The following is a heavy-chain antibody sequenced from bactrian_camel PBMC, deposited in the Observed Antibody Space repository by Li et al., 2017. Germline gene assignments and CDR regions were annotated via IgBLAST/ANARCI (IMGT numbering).Heavy chain of an antibody. D-gene: IGHD5*01. CDR3: AADLYSTGWASGY. V-gene: IGHV3S53*01. CDR1: GIIFGSCG. CDR2: KERELVSYISTDGIT. Sequence: HVQLVESGGGSVRAGGSLKLSCAVSGIIFGSCGMGWYRQAPGKERDLVSYKERELVSYISTDGITTYADSVKGRFTISRDNAKNTVYLHMNSLASEDTAPYYCAADLYSTGWASGYWGQGTQVTVS. J-gene: IGHJ4*01.